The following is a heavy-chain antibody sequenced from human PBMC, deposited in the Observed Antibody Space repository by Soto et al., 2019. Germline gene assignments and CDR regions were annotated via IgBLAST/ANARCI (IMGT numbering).Heavy chain of an antibody. J-gene: IGHJ4*02. D-gene: IGHD1-26*01. V-gene: IGHV4-31*03. CDR3: AREPTTMGAVDY. CDR1: GGSISSGGYY. CDR2: IYYSGST. Sequence: SETLSLTCTVSGGSISSGGYYWSWIRQHPGKGLEWIGYIYYSGSTYYNPSLTSRVTISVDTSKNQFSLKLSSVTAADTAVYYCAREPTTMGAVDYWGQGTLVTVSS.